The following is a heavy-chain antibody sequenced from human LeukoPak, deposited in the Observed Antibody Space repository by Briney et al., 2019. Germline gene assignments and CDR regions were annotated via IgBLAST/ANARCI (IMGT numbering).Heavy chain of an antibody. D-gene: IGHD1-26*01. CDR3: ARGIRVSRLVGANFDP. CDR1: GGSFSRYY. CDR2: INHSGST. J-gene: IGHJ5*02. V-gene: IGHV4-34*01. Sequence: PSETLSLTCAVNGGSFSRYYWSWIRQPPGKGLEWIGEINHSGSTNYNPSLKSRVTISVDTSKNQFSLKLNSVTAADTAVYYCARGIRVSRLVGANFDPWGQGTLVTVSS.